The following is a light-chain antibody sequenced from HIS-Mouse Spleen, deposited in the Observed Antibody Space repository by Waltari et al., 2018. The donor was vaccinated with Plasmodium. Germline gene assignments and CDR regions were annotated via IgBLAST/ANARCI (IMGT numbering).Light chain of an antibody. V-gene: IGKV3-15*01. CDR1: QSVSSN. J-gene: IGKJ3*01. CDR3: QQYNNRTYT. Sequence: EIVMTQSPATLSVSPGERATLPCRASQSVSSNLAWYQQKPGQAPRLLIYGASTRATGIPARLSGSGSGTEFTLTNSCLQSEEFAVYYCQQYNNRTYTFGPGTRVDIK. CDR2: GAS.